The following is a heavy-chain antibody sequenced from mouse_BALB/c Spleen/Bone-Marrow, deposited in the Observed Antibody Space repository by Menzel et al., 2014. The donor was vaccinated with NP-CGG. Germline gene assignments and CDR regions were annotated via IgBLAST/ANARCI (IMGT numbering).Heavy chain of an antibody. Sequence: VQLMESGPELVKPGALVKISCKAPGYTFTSYDINWVKQRPGQGLEWIGWIYPGDGSTKYNEKFKGKATLTADKSSSTAYMQLSSLTSENSAVYFCARSGDSSGYGFAYWGRGTLVTVSA. CDR1: GYTFTSYD. CDR2: IYPGDGST. V-gene: IGHV1S56*01. CDR3: ARSGDSSGYGFAY. J-gene: IGHJ3*01. D-gene: IGHD3-2*01.